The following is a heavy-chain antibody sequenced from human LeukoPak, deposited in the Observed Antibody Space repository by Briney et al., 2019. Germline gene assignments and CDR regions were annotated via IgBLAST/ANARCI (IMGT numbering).Heavy chain of an antibody. D-gene: IGHD6-13*01. V-gene: IGHV3-30*18. J-gene: IGHJ4*02. Sequence: GRSLRLSCAASGFTFSSYGMHWVRQAPGKGLEWVAVISYDGSNKHYADSVKGRFTISRDNSKNALYLQMNSLRAEDTAVYYCAKDHTMYSSSWYYFDYWGQGTLVTVSS. CDR1: GFTFSSYG. CDR3: AKDHTMYSSSWYYFDY. CDR2: ISYDGSNK.